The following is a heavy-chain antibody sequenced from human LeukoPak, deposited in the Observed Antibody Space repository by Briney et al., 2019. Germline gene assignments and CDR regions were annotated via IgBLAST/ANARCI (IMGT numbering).Heavy chain of an antibody. CDR1: GFTFSSYA. CDR2: ISGSGGST. V-gene: IGHV3-23*01. D-gene: IGHD2-15*01. J-gene: IGHJ4*02. Sequence: GGSLRLSCAASGFTFSSYAMSWVRQAPGKGLEWVSAISGSGGSTYYADSVKGRFTISRDNSKNTLYLQMNSLRAEDTAVYYCAPYCSGGSCYLGFDYWGQGTLVTVSS. CDR3: APYCSGGSCYLGFDY.